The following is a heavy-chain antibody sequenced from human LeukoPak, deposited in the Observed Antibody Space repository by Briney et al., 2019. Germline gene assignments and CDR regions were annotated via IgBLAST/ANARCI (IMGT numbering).Heavy chain of an antibody. CDR1: GFTFSSYW. Sequence: GGSLRLSCAASGFTFSSYWMSWVRQAPGKGLEWVANIKQDGSEKYYVDSVKGRFAISRDNAKNSLYLQMNSLRAEDTAVYYCARSFCSGGSCYLGIVDYWGQGTLVTVSS. CDR3: ARSFCSGGSCYLGIVDY. CDR2: IKQDGSEK. J-gene: IGHJ4*02. V-gene: IGHV3-7*01. D-gene: IGHD2-15*01.